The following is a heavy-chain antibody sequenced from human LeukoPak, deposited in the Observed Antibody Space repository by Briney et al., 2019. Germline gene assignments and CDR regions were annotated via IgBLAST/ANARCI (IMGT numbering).Heavy chain of an antibody. D-gene: IGHD6-13*01. V-gene: IGHV3-23*01. CDR2: ISGIGGST. CDR1: GFTFSSYA. CDR3: AKRYSSSWYFDY. Sequence: GGSLRLSCAASGFTFSSYAMSWVRQAPGKGLEWVSAISGIGGSTYYADSVKGRFTISRDNSKNTLYLQMNSLRAEDTAVYYCAKRYSSSWYFDYWGQGTLVTVSS. J-gene: IGHJ4*02.